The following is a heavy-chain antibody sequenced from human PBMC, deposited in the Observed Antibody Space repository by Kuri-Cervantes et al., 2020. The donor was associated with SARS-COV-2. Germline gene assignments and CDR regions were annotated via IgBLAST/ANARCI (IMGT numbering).Heavy chain of an antibody. V-gene: IGHV3-30*04. Sequence: GESLKISCEASGFTLSSCAMHWVRQAPGKGLEWVAGILYDGRNKYYADSVKGRFTISKDNSRNTLYLQMNSLRDEDTAVYYCARDGVGGVAITAKIDYWGQGTLVTVSS. D-gene: IGHD3-3*01. CDR1: GFTLSSCA. J-gene: IGHJ4*02. CDR2: ILYDGRNK. CDR3: ARDGVGGVAITAKIDY.